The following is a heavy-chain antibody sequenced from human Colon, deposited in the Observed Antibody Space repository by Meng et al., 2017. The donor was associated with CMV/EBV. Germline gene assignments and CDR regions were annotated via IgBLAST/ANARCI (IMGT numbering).Heavy chain of an antibody. Sequence: ASVKVSCKASGYTFTGYYMHWVRQAPGQGLEWMGWINPKNGATNYDQKFQDRVTVTRDTSITTVYMELNRLRLDDTAVYFCARGFDFWRGSDFDYWGQGTSVTVSS. J-gene: IGHJ4*02. V-gene: IGHV1-2*02. CDR1: GYTFTGYY. D-gene: IGHD3-3*01. CDR3: ARGFDFWRGSDFDY. CDR2: INPKNGAT.